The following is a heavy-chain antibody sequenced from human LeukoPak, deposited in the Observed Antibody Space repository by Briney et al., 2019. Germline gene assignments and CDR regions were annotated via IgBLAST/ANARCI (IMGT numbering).Heavy chain of an antibody. CDR2: ISTNGGST. D-gene: IGHD5-18*01. CDR1: GFTFSSYA. Sequence: QSGGSLRLSCAASGFTFSSYAMHWVRQAPGKGLEYVSGISTNGGSTYYADSVKGRFTISRDNSKNTLFLQMGSLRAKDMAVYYCARGGGRNTTMVWAFDYWGQGTLVTVSS. V-gene: IGHV3-64*02. J-gene: IGHJ4*02. CDR3: ARGGGRNTTMVWAFDY.